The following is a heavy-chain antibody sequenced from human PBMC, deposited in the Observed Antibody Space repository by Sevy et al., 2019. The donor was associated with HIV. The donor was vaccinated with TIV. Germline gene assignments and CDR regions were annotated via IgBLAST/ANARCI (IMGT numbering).Heavy chain of an antibody. D-gene: IGHD2-15*01. Sequence: SETLSLTCTVSGGSISSSPYYWSWIRQPPGKGLAWIGSFYDTGSAYYNPSLKSRVTISVDTSKNQFSLRLSSVTAADTALYYCARHRAYCSDGSCYSPWYFNLWGRGTLVTVSS. CDR2: FYDTGSA. CDR1: GGSISSSPYY. CDR3: ARHRAYCSDGSCYSPWYFNL. V-gene: IGHV4-39*01. J-gene: IGHJ2*01.